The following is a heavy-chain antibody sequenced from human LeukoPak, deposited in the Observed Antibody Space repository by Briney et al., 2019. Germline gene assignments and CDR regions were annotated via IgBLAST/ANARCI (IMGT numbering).Heavy chain of an antibody. CDR3: ARGNSGIYGGYDY. D-gene: IGHD1-26*01. Sequence: GGSLRLSCAASGFTVSSNFMSWVRQAPGKGLEWVSLIYSGGSTNYADPVKGRFTISRDNSKNTLYLQMNSLRAEDTAVYYCARGNSGIYGGYDYWGQGTLVTVSS. J-gene: IGHJ4*02. CDR1: GFTVSSNF. V-gene: IGHV3-53*01. CDR2: IYSGGST.